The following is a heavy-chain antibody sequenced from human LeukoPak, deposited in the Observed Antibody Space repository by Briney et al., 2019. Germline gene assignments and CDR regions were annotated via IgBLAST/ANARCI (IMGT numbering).Heavy chain of an antibody. CDR2: IDGSSATI. CDR1: GFTVTSSG. J-gene: IGHJ4*02. V-gene: IGHV3-48*04. D-gene: IGHD5-18*01. Sequence: GGSLRLSCAASGFTVTSSGMHWVRQAPGKGLEWITYIDGSSATIYYADSVKGRFTTSRDNAKNSVYLHMNSLRAEDTAVYYCVSGAQLWLDYWGQGTLATVSS. CDR3: VSGAQLWLDY.